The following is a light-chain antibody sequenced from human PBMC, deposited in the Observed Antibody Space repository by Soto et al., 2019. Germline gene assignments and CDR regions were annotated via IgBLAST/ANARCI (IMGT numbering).Light chain of an antibody. J-gene: IGLJ1*01. V-gene: IGLV2-23*01. Sequence: QSALTQPASVSGSPGQSITISCTGTSSDIGSYNLVSWYQQHPGKAPKLLMYEGSKRPSGVSNRFSGSKSGNAASLTISGLQAEDEADYYCCSYAGSSTFYGFGTGTKLTVL. CDR3: CSYAGSSTFYG. CDR2: EGS. CDR1: SSDIGSYNL.